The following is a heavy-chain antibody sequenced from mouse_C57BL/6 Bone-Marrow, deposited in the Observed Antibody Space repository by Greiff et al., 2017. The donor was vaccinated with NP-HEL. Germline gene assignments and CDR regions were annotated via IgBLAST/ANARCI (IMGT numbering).Heavy chain of an antibody. Sequence: EVQLVESGGGLVQPGGSMKLSCVASGFTFSNYWMNWVRQSPEKGLEWVAQIRLKSDNYATHYAESVKGRFTISRDDSKSSVYLQMNNLRAEDTGIYHCTGYYSNYYAMDYWGQGTSVTVSA. CDR1: GFTFSNYW. J-gene: IGHJ4*01. D-gene: IGHD2-5*01. CDR2: IRLKSDNYAT. CDR3: TGYYSNYYAMDY. V-gene: IGHV6-3*01.